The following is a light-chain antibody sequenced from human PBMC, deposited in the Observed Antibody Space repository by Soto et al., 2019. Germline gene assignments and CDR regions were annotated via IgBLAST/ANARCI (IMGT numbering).Light chain of an antibody. Sequence: EIVMTQSPATLSVSPGERATLSCRASQTVSSNLAWYQQKPGQAPRLLIYGASTRATGIPARFSGSGSGTEFTLTISSLQSEDVAVYYRQQYNNWPYTFGQGTKLEI. J-gene: IGKJ2*01. CDR2: GAS. V-gene: IGKV3-15*01. CDR3: QQYNNWPYT. CDR1: QTVSSN.